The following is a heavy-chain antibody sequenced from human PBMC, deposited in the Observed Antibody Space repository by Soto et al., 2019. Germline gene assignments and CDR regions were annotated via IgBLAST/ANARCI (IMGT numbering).Heavy chain of an antibody. V-gene: IGHV1-8*01. CDR3: ARGRRITIFRKGWFER. CDR1: GYTFTSYD. D-gene: IGHD3-3*01. Sequence: ASVKVSCKASGYTFTSYDINWVRQATGQGLEWMGWMNPNSGNTGYAQKFQGRVTMTRNTSISTAYMELSSLRSEGTALSYCARGRRITIFRKGWFERWGQGSLVTVSS. CDR2: MNPNSGNT. J-gene: IGHJ5*02.